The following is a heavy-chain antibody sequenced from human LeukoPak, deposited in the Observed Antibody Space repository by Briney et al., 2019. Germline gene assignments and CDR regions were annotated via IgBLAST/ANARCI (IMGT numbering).Heavy chain of an antibody. Sequence: GASVKVSCKPYGYTFNTYGITWVRQAPGQRLEWMGWINAGNGNTKYSQKFQGRVTITRDTSASTAYMELSSLRSEDTAVYYSARRGYYYDSSGYSSPFDYWGQGTLVTVSS. D-gene: IGHD3-22*01. J-gene: IGHJ4*02. CDR1: GYTFNTYG. CDR2: INAGNGNT. CDR3: ARRGYYYDSSGYSSPFDY. V-gene: IGHV1-3*01.